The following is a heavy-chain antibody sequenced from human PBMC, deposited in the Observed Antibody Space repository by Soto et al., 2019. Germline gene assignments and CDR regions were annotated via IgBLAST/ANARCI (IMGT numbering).Heavy chain of an antibody. CDR2: INPSGGST. Sequence: EASVKVSCKASGYTFTSYYMQWVRQAPGQGLEWMGIINPSGGSTSYAQKFQGRVTMTRDTSTSTVYMELSSLRSEDTAVYYCARAAAMVRGVIIRKGGYYYYMDVWGKGTTVTVSS. J-gene: IGHJ6*03. CDR3: ARAAAMVRGVIIRKGGYYYYMDV. CDR1: GYTFTSYY. V-gene: IGHV1-46*03. D-gene: IGHD3-10*01.